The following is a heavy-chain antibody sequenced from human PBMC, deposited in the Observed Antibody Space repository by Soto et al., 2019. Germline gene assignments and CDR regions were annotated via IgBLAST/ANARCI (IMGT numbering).Heavy chain of an antibody. Sequence: GGSLXLSCVVSGFTFDDYAMHWVRQAPGKGLEWVSGISWNSNTIDYADSVKGRFTISRDNAKNSLYLQMNSLRHEDTALYYCAKSGRASARPPFDSWGQGTLVTVSS. CDR3: AKSGRASARPPFDS. J-gene: IGHJ4*02. CDR2: ISWNSNTI. CDR1: GFTFDDYA. D-gene: IGHD6-6*01. V-gene: IGHV3-9*01.